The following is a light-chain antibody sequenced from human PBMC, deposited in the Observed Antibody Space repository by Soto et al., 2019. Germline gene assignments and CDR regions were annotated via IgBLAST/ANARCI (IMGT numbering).Light chain of an antibody. CDR2: EVR. V-gene: IGLV2-14*01. Sequence: QSVLTQPASVSGSPGQSITISCTGTSSDIGSYNYVAWYQQFPGETPNLIIYEVRNGPPGVFFRFSGSKSGNTASLTSSGLQAEDEADYYCISYRGSDTPYVFGTGTKLTVL. J-gene: IGLJ1*01. CDR3: ISYRGSDTPYV. CDR1: SSDIGSYNY.